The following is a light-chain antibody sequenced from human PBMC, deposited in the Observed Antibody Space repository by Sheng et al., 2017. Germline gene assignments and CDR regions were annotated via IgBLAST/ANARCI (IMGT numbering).Light chain of an antibody. J-gene: IGKJ4*01. Sequence: AIRMTQSPSSFSASTGDRVTIACRASQGISSYLAWYQQKPGKDPKLLIYAASTLQSGVPSRFGGSGSGTDFTLTISCLQSEDFAIYYCQQYYSYPPTFGGGTKVEIK. CDR1: QGISSY. V-gene: IGKV1-8*01. CDR2: AAS. CDR3: QQYYSYPPT.